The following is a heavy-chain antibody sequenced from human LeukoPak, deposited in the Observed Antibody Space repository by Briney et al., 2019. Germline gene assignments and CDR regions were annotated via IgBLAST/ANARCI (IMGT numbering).Heavy chain of an antibody. V-gene: IGHV3-7*01. Sequence: PGGSLRLSCAASGFTFSSYGMSWVRQAPGKGLEWVANIKQDGSEKYYVDSVKGRFTISRDNAKNSLYLQMNSLRAEDTAVYYCATSYGDYPNDAFDIWGQGTMVTVSS. CDR3: ATSYGDYPNDAFDI. D-gene: IGHD4-17*01. CDR2: IKQDGSEK. J-gene: IGHJ3*02. CDR1: GFTFSSYG.